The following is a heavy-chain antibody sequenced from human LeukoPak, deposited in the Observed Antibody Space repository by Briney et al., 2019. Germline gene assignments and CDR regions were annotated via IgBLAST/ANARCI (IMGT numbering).Heavy chain of an antibody. V-gene: IGHV3-66*01. D-gene: IGHD6-13*01. CDR2: IYSGGST. J-gene: IGHJ4*02. Sequence: GGSLRLSCAASGFTVSSTYLSSVRQAPGRGLERVSVIYSGGSTYYADSVKGRFTISRDNPKNTLYLQMNGLRAEDTAVYYCARDRGTAAFDYWGEGALVTVSS. CDR1: GFTVSSTY. CDR3: ARDRGTAAFDY.